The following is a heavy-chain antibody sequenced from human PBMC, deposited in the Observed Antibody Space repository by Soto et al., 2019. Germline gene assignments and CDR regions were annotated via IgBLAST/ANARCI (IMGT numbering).Heavy chain of an antibody. J-gene: IGHJ6*03. Sequence: GGALRLSCAASGFTFSSYAMSWVRQAPGKGLEWGSAISGSGGSTDDADSVKGRFTISRDNSKNTLYLQMNSLRAEDTAVYYCAKYCSGGSCPLYYYYYMDVWGKGTTVTVSS. CDR3: AKYCSGGSCPLYYYYYMDV. CDR1: GFTFSSYA. CDR2: ISGSGGST. V-gene: IGHV3-23*01. D-gene: IGHD2-15*01.